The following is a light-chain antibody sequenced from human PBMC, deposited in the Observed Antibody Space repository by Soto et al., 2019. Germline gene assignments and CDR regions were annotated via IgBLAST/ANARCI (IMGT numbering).Light chain of an antibody. CDR2: GTS. Sequence: IVLTQSPGTLSLSPGERATLSCRASQSVSSSYLVWYQQRPGQPPRLLIYGTSTRAAGISDRFSGSGSGTDFTLTFYSRELGDSAVFYCQKYVISALTFGGGTKV. V-gene: IGKV3-20*01. CDR3: QKYVISALT. CDR1: QSVSSSY. J-gene: IGKJ4*01.